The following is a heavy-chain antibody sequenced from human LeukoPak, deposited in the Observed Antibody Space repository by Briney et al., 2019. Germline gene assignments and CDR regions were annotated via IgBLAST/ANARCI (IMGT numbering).Heavy chain of an antibody. D-gene: IGHD4-17*01. Sequence: SVKVSCKASGYTFTGYYMHWVRQAPRQGLEWMGWINPNSGGTNYAQRFQGRVTMTRDTSISTAYMELSRLRSDDTAVYYCARGASGVYTVTTSWFDPWGQGTLVTVSS. J-gene: IGHJ5*02. V-gene: IGHV1-2*02. CDR1: GYTFTGYY. CDR2: INPNSGGT. CDR3: ARGASGVYTVTTSWFDP.